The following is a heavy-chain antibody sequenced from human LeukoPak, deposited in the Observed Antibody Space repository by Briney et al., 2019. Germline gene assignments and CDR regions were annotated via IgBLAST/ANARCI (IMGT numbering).Heavy chain of an antibody. Sequence: GGSLRLSCAASRFTFSSYAMHWVRQAPGKGLEWVAVISYDGSNKYYADSVKGRFIISRDNSKNTLYPQMNSLRAEDTAVYYCAREAPGGDYFDYWGQGTLVTVSS. D-gene: IGHD3-10*01. V-gene: IGHV3-30-3*01. J-gene: IGHJ4*02. CDR1: RFTFSSYA. CDR3: AREAPGGDYFDY. CDR2: ISYDGSNK.